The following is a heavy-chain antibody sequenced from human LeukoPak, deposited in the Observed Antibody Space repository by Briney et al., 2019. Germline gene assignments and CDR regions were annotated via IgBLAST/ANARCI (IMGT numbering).Heavy chain of an antibody. J-gene: IGHJ3*02. CDR3: ARESYCSGGSCYEEGAFDI. D-gene: IGHD2-15*01. V-gene: IGHV4-59*01. CDR2: IYYSGST. CDR1: GGSISSYY. Sequence: SETLSLTCTVSGGSISSYYWSWIRQPPGKGLEWIGYIYYSGSTNYNPSLKSRVTISVDTSKNQFSLKLSSVTAADTAVYYCARESYCSGGSCYEEGAFDIWGQGTTVTVSS.